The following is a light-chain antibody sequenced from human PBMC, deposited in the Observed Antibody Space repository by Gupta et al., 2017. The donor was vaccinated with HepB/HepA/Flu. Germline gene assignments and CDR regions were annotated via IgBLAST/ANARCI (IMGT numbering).Light chain of an antibody. CDR1: SSSFGGNY. CDR3: EESDDSLSAVV. CDR2: SKN. J-gene: IGLJ2*01. V-gene: IGLV1-47*02. Sequence: QSVLTQPPSASGTPGQRVTFSCSGSSSSFGGNYVYWYQQLPGTATKLLIYSKNQRPSGVPDRFSGSKSGTYASPDTXGXRSGEEXDDYCEESDDSLSAVVFGGGTKLTVL.